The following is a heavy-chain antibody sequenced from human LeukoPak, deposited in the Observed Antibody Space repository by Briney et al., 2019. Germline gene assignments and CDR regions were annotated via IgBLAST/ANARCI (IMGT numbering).Heavy chain of an antibody. CDR2: INHSGST. CDR1: GGPFSGYY. V-gene: IGHV4-34*01. CDR3: ARGEYSGSTYYFDY. J-gene: IGHJ4*02. D-gene: IGHD1-26*01. Sequence: SETLSLTCAVYGGPFSGYYWSWIRQPPGKGLEWIGEINHSGSTNYNPSLKSRVTISVDTSKNQFSLKLSSVTAADTAVYYCARGEYSGSTYYFDYWGQGTLVTVSS.